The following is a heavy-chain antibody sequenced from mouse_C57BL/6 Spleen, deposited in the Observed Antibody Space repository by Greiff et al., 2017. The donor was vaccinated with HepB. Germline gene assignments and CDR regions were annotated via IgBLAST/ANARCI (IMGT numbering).Heavy chain of an antibody. Sequence: QVQLQQPGAELVKPGASVKMSCKASGYTFTSYWITWVKQRPGQGLEWIGDIYPGSGSTNYNEKFKSKATLTVDTSSSTAYMQLSSLTSEDSAVYYCSRRVRLEGYYYAMDYWGQGTSVTVSS. J-gene: IGHJ4*01. V-gene: IGHV1-55*01. D-gene: IGHD2-14*01. CDR1: GYTFTSYW. CDR3: SRRVRLEGYYYAMDY. CDR2: IYPGSGST.